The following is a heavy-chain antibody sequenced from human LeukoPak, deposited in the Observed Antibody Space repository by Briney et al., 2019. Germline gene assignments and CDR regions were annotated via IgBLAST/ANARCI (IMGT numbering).Heavy chain of an antibody. J-gene: IGHJ4*02. CDR1: GFTFDDYA. CDR2: ISWNSGSI. Sequence: PGRSLRLSCAASGFTFDDYAMPWVRQAPGKGLEWVSGISWNSGSIGYADSVKGRFTISRDNAKNPLYLQMNSLRAEDTALYYCAKGVVGATGISFDYWGQGTLVTVSS. V-gene: IGHV3-9*01. D-gene: IGHD1-26*01. CDR3: AKGVVGATGISFDY.